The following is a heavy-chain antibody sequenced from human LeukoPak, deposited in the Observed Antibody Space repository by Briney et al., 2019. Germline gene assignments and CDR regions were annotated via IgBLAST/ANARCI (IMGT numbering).Heavy chain of an antibody. D-gene: IGHD1-26*01. V-gene: IGHV3-23*01. Sequence: GGSLRLSCAASGFTFSSYAMSWVRQAPGKGLEWVSAISGSDGSTYYAGSGKGRFTISRDNSKNTLYLQMNSLRAEDTAIYYCARGSVTGSYSPVDYWGQGSLVTVSS. CDR1: GFTFSSYA. J-gene: IGHJ4*02. CDR2: ISGSDGST. CDR3: ARGSVTGSYSPVDY.